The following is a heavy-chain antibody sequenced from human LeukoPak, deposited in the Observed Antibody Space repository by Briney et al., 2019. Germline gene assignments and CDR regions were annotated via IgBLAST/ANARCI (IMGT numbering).Heavy chain of an antibody. CDR3: AKDRGY. Sequence: GGSLRLSCAASGFTFSNYPMTWVRQAPGKGLEWVSAISAGAGTTYYADSVKGRFTISRDNSKNTLYLQMNSLIAEDTAVYYCAKDRGYWGQGTLVTVSS. CDR1: GFTFSNYP. CDR2: ISAGAGTT. J-gene: IGHJ4*02. V-gene: IGHV3-23*01.